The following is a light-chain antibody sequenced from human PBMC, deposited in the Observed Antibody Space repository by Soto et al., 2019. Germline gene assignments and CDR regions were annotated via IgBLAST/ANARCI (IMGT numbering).Light chain of an antibody. CDR2: DVS. CDR1: SSDVGYYNY. Sequence: QSALTQPPSASGSPGQSVTIACTGTSSDVGYYNYVSWYQQPPGKAPKLLIYDVSKRPSGVPDRFSGSKSGNTASLTVSGLQAEDEGDYYCSSSAGSNYPYGFGTGTKVTV. J-gene: IGLJ1*01. CDR3: SSSAGSNYPYG. V-gene: IGLV2-8*01.